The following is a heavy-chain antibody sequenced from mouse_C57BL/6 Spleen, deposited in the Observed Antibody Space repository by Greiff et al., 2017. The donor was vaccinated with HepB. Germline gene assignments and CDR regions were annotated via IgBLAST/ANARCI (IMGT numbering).Heavy chain of an antibody. D-gene: IGHD2-5*01. CDR2: ISDGGSYT. J-gene: IGHJ3*01. CDR3: ARAEDYSNPWFAY. Sequence: DVKLVESGGGLVKPGGSLKLSCAASGFTFSSYAMSWVRQTPEKRLEWVATISDGGSYTYYPDNVKGRFTISRDNAKNNLYLQMSHLKSEDTAMYYCARAEDYSNPWFAYWGQGTLVTVSA. V-gene: IGHV5-4*03. CDR1: GFTFSSYA.